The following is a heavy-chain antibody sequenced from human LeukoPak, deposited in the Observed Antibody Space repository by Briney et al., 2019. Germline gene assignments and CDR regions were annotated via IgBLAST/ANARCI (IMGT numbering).Heavy chain of an antibody. CDR3: GRLDV. J-gene: IGHJ6*02. V-gene: IGHV4-59*12. Sequence: PSETLSLTCNVSGGSINGYYWNWIRQSPGKGLEWIGHIYYSGNTNFNPSPKSRVTMSIDASKNQFSLRLRSVTAADAAVYYCGRLDVWGQGTTVTVSS. CDR2: IYYSGNT. CDR1: GGSINGYY.